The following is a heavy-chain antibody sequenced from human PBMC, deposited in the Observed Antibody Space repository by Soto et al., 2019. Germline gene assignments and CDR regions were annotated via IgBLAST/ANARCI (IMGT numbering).Heavy chain of an antibody. CDR1: GDSVSSNSAA. CDR2: TYYRSKWYN. J-gene: IGHJ5*02. Sequence: SQTLSLTCAISGDSVSSNSAAWNWIRQSPSRGLEWLGRTYYRSKWYNDYAVSVKSRITINPDTSKNQFSLQLNSVTPEDTAVYYCARENVVVVPAAMPVRWFDLWGQETLVTVSS. CDR3: ARENVVVVPAAMPVRWFDL. D-gene: IGHD2-2*01. V-gene: IGHV6-1*01.